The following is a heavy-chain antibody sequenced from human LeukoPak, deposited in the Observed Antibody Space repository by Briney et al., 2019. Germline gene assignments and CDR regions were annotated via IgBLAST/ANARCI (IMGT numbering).Heavy chain of an antibody. V-gene: IGHV4-34*01. CDR3: ARSRSEMATTDAFDI. J-gene: IGHJ3*02. D-gene: IGHD5-24*01. Sequence: SETLSLTCAVYGGSLSGYYWSWIRQPPGKGLEWIGEINHSGSTNYNPSLKSRVTISVDTSKNQFSLKLSSVTAADTAVYYCARSRSEMATTDAFDIWGQGTMVTVSS. CDR2: INHSGST. CDR1: GGSLSGYY.